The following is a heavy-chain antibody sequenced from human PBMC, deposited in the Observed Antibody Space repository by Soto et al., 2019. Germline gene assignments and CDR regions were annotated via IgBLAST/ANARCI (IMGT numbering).Heavy chain of an antibody. CDR3: ARDPRDYYDSSGYPT. Sequence: PSETLSLTCTVSGGSISSGDYYWSWIRQPPGKGLEWIGYIYYSGSTYYNPSLKSRVTISVDTSKNQFSLKLSSVTAADTAVYYCARDPRDYYDSSGYPTWGQGTLVTVSS. CDR1: GGSISSGDYY. CDR2: IYYSGST. V-gene: IGHV4-30-4*01. D-gene: IGHD3-22*01. J-gene: IGHJ5*02.